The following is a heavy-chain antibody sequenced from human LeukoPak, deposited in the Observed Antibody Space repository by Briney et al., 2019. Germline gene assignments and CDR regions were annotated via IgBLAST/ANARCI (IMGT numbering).Heavy chain of an antibody. CDR1: GGSISTSSYY. Sequence: PSETLSLTCSVSGGSISTSSYYWGWIRQPPGKGLEWIGSIYYSGSTYYNPSLKSRVTISVDTSQNQFSLKLSSVTAADTAVYYCARTSSYCTNGVCSRPWYWGQGTLVTVSS. D-gene: IGHD2-8*01. V-gene: IGHV4-39*01. CDR3: ARTSSYCTNGVCSRPWY. J-gene: IGHJ4*02. CDR2: IYYSGST.